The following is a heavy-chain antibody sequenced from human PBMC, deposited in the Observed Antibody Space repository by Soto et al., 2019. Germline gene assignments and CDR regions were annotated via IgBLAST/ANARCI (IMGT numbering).Heavy chain of an antibody. J-gene: IGHJ3*01. V-gene: IGHV4-34*01. CDR1: GGSFTDYY. D-gene: IGHD3-16*02. Sequence: QVQLQQWGAGLLKPSETLSLTCAVYGGSFTDYYWTWIRPPPGQGLEWIGEINHSGSTNYNPSLKNRVTICLDTSKNQFSLKVISLTAADTAVYFCARVRARLLSHAFDVWCQGTLVTVSS. CDR3: ARVRARLLSHAFDV. CDR2: INHSGST.